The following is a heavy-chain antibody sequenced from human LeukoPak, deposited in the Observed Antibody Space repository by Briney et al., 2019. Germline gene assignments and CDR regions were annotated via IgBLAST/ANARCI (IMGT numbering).Heavy chain of an antibody. D-gene: IGHD1-26*01. J-gene: IGHJ3*02. CDR3: ARGVGANTDDFDI. V-gene: IGHV3-21*01. CDR1: GFTFSSYS. Sequence: PGGSLRRSCAASGFTFSSYSMNWVRQAPGKGLEWVSSIISSYIYYADSVKGRFTISRDNAKNSLYLQMNSLRAEDTAVYYCARGVGANTDDFDIWGQGTMVTVSS. CDR2: IISSYI.